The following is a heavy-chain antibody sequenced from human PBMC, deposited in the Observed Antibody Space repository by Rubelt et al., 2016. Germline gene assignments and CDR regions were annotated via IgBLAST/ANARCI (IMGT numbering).Heavy chain of an antibody. CDR3: ARGHTVVVITPGAFDI. J-gene: IGHJ3*02. D-gene: IGHD3-22*01. V-gene: IGHV4-59*08. CDR1: GGSISSYY. CDR2: IYYSGST. Sequence: QVQLQESGPGLVTPSETLSLTCTVSGGSISSYYWSWIRQPPGKGLEWIGYIYYSGSTNYNPSRKSRVTISVAPSKNQFSLKRSFVTAAETAVYYWARGHTVVVITPGAFDIWGQGTMVTVSS.